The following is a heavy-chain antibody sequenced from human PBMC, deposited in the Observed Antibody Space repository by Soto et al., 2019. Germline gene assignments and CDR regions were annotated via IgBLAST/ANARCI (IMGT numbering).Heavy chain of an antibody. CDR1: GGSISSSSYY. V-gene: IGHV4-39*02. CDR3: AREARFTVGDY. CDR2: IYYSGST. D-gene: IGHD4-17*01. Sequence: QLQLQESGPGLVKPSETLSLTCTVSGGSISSSSYYWGWIRQPPGKGLEWIGSIYYSGSTYYNPSLKSRVTISVDTSKNQFSLKLSSVTAADTAVYYCAREARFTVGDYWGQGTLVTVSS. J-gene: IGHJ4*02.